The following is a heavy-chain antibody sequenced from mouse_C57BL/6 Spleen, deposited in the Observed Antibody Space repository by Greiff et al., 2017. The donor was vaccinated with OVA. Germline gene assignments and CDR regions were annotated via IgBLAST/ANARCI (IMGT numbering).Heavy chain of an antibody. Sequence: VQLKESGPELVKPGASVKISCKASGYSFTDYNMNWVKQSNGKSLEWIGVINPNYGTTSYNQKFKGKATLTVDQSSSTAYMQLNSLTSEDSAVYYCATTTVATGYFDYWGQGTTLTVSS. CDR1: GYSFTDYN. CDR2: INPNYGTT. J-gene: IGHJ2*01. V-gene: IGHV1-39*01. D-gene: IGHD1-1*01. CDR3: ATTTVATGYFDY.